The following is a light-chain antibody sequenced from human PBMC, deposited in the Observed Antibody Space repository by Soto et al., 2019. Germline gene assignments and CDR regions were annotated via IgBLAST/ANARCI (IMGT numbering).Light chain of an antibody. CDR3: QQRSNWPPPT. CDR1: QSVSSY. V-gene: IGKV3-11*01. CDR2: DAS. J-gene: IGKJ2*01. Sequence: EIVLTQSPATLSLSPGDRATLSCRASQSVSSYLAWYQQKPGQAPRLLIYDASNRATGIPARFSGSGSGTDFTLTISSLEPEDFAVYYCQQRSNWPPPTFGQGTKLEIK.